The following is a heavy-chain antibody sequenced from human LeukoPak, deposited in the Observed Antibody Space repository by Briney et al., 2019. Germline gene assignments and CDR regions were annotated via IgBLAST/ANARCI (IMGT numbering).Heavy chain of an antibody. CDR2: ISSSGSTI. Sequence: GGPLRLSCAASGFTFSSYEMNGVRQATGKGLDWGSYISSSGSTIYSADSVKGRFTISRDNANNSLYLHMNSLRAEDTAGYYCARDGPSVPSPRHILCDYWGQGTLVPVSS. CDR1: GFTFSSYE. J-gene: IGHJ4*02. D-gene: IGHD2-2*01. CDR3: ARDGPSVPSPRHILCDY. V-gene: IGHV3-48*03.